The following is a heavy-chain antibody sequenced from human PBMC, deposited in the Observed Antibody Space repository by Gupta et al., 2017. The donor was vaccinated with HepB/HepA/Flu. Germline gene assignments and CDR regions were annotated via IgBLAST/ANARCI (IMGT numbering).Heavy chain of an antibody. CDR1: GDDFNNYV. Sequence: QVQLVQSGAEVRKPGSAVKVSCKASGDDFNNYVISWVRQAPGQGLGWMGGIIPIFGRTHYAQKVQDRVTIIAEKSTSTVYMELRSLTFEDTALYYCAKDETAQLDYWSQGTLVTVSS. J-gene: IGHJ4*02. V-gene: IGHV1-69*06. CDR3: AKDETAQLDY. CDR2: IIPIFGRT.